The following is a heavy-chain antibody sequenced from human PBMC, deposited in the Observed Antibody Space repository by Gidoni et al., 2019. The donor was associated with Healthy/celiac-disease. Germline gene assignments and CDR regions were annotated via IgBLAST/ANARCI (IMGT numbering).Heavy chain of an antibody. CDR1: GFTFSSYS. J-gene: IGHJ5*02. CDR3: ARGWGGSWFDP. V-gene: IGHV3-48*01. D-gene: IGHD1-26*01. Sequence: EVQLVESGGGLVQPGGSLRLSCAAPGFTFSSYSMNWVRQAPGKGLEWVSYISSSSSTIYYADSVKGRFTISRDNAKNSLYLQMNSLRAEDTAVYYCARGWGGSWFDPWGQGTLVTVSS. CDR2: ISSSSSTI.